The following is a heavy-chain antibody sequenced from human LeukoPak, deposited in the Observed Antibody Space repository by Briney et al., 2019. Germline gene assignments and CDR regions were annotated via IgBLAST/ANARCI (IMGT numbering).Heavy chain of an antibody. V-gene: IGHV1-2*02. D-gene: IGHD1-26*01. CDR3: ARGGELLRSSWFDP. Sequence: ASVKVSCKSSGYTFTGYYMHWLRQAPGQGLEWMGWINPNSGGTNYAQKFQGRVTMTRDTSISTAYMELSRLRSDDTAVYYCARGGELLRSSWFDPWGQGTLVTVSS. CDR1: GYTFTGYY. CDR2: INPNSGGT. J-gene: IGHJ5*02.